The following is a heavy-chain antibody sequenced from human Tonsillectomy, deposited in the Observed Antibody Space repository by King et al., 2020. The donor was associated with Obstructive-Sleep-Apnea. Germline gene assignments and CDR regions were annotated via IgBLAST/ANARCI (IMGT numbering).Heavy chain of an antibody. CDR3: AKDQGYCSGTSCYVGAFDI. V-gene: IGHV3-30*18. J-gene: IGHJ3*02. Sequence: VQLVESGGGVVQPGRSLRLSCAASGFTFSHYGMHWVRQAPGKGLEWVAFISYDGTNEYHADSVKGRFTISRDNSKNTLYLQMNSLRAEDTAVYYCAKDQGYCSGTSCYVGAFDIWGQGTMVTVSS. D-gene: IGHD2-2*01. CDR2: ISYDGTNE. CDR1: GFTFSHYG.